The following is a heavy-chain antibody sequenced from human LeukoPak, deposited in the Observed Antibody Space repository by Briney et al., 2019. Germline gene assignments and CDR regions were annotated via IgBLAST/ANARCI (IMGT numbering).Heavy chain of an antibody. J-gene: IGHJ6*04. CDR2: IYYSGNT. CDR3: ARDYDMLRGMDV. V-gene: IGHV4-39*02. D-gene: IGHD3-9*01. Sequence: SETLSLTCTVSGVSISSSNSYWGWIRQPPGKGLEWIGSIYYSGNTYYNASLKSQVSISIDTSKNQFSLRLTSVTAADTAVYYCARDYDMLRGMDVWGKGTTVTISS. CDR1: GVSISSSNSY.